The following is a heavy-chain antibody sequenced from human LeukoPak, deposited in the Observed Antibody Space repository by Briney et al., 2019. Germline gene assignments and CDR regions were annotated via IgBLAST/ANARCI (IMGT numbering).Heavy chain of an antibody. CDR2: IYSCGST. CDR1: GFTVSSNY. Sequence: PGGSLRLSCAASGFTVSSNYMSWVRQAPGKGLEWVSVIYSCGSTYYADSVKGRFTISRDNAKNSLYLQMNSLRAEDTAVYYCAELGITMIGGVWGKGTTVIISS. J-gene: IGHJ6*04. V-gene: IGHV3-66*01. D-gene: IGHD3-10*02. CDR3: AELGITMIGGV.